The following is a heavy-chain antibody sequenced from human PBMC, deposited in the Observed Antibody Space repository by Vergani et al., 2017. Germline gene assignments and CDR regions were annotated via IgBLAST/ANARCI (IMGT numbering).Heavy chain of an antibody. D-gene: IGHD2-15*01. V-gene: IGHV1-18*04. J-gene: IGHJ6*02. CDR3: ARDEPENIVVVVAATLYYYGMDV. Sequence: QVQLVQSGAEVKKPGASVKVSCKASGYTFTSYGISWVRQAPGQGLEWMGWISAYNGNTNYAQKLQGRVTMTTDTSTSTAYMELRSLRSDDKAVYYCARDEPENIVVVVAATLYYYGMDVWGQGTTVTVSS. CDR1: GYTFTSYG. CDR2: ISAYNGNT.